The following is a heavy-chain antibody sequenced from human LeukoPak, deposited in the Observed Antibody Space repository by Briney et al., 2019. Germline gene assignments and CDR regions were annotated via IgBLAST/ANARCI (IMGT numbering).Heavy chain of an antibody. D-gene: IGHD6-19*01. CDR2: ISSSSSYI. CDR1: GFTFSSYS. J-gene: IGHJ4*02. Sequence: GGSLRLSCAASGFTFSSYSMNWVRQAPGKGLEWVSSISSSSSYIYYADSVKGRFTISRDNAKNSLYLQMNSLRAEDTAVYYCAGAVAASSRYYFDYWGQGTLVTVSS. V-gene: IGHV3-21*01. CDR3: AGAVAASSRYYFDY.